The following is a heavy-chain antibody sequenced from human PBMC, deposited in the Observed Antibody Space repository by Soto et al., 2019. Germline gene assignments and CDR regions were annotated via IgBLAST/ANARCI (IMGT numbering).Heavy chain of an antibody. D-gene: IGHD3-22*01. CDR3: ASYDSSGYYLSYAFDI. Sequence: SVKVSCKASGGTFSSYAISWVRQAPGQGLEWMGGIIPIFGTANYAQKFQGRVTITADESTSTAYMELSSLRSEDTAVYYCASYDSSGYYLSYAFDIWGKGTMVTVSS. V-gene: IGHV1-69*13. CDR2: IIPIFGTA. J-gene: IGHJ3*02. CDR1: GGTFSSYA.